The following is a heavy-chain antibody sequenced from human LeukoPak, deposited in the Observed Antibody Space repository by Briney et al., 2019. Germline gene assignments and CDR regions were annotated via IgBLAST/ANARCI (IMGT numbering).Heavy chain of an antibody. CDR1: GDSISSGDYY. CDR2: ISSSGST. D-gene: IGHD3-10*01. J-gene: IGHJ4*02. V-gene: IGHV4-61*02. CDR3: ARHGYYGSGSFLDY. Sequence: PSETLSLTCTVSGDSISSGDYYWSWIRQPAGKGLEWIGRISSSGSTNYNPSLKSRVTISVDTSKNQFSLKLSSVTAADTAVYYCARHGYYGSGSFLDYWGQGTLVTVSS.